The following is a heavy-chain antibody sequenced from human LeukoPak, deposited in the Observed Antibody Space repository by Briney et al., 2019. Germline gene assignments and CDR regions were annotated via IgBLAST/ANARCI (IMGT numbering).Heavy chain of an antibody. CDR3: ARVSGYYYDSSGYYQGGYFDY. D-gene: IGHD3-22*01. CDR1: GYTFTGYY. V-gene: IGHV1-2*02. Sequence: ASVKVSCKASGYTFTGYYMHWVRQAPGQGLEWMGWINPNSGGTNYAQKFQGRATMTRDTSISTAYMELSRLRSDDTAVYYCARVSGYYYDSSGYYQGGYFDYWGQGTLVTVSS. CDR2: INPNSGGT. J-gene: IGHJ4*02.